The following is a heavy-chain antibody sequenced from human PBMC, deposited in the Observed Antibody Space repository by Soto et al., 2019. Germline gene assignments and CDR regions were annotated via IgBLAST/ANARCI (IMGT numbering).Heavy chain of an antibody. D-gene: IGHD2-2*01. CDR3: ARHYFSSTSCYPVYYYYYGMEV. CDR2: IYPGDSDT. Sequence: GESLKIACTGSGYSFTSYWIGWVRQMPGKGLEWMGIIYPGDSDTSYSPSFQGQVTISADKSISTAYLQWSRLKASDTAMYYCARHYFSSTSCYPVYYYYYGMEVWGRGTTVNLSS. CDR1: GYSFTSYW. J-gene: IGHJ6*02. V-gene: IGHV5-51*01.